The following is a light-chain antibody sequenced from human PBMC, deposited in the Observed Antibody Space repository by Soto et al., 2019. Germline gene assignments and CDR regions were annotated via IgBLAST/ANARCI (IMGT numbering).Light chain of an antibody. V-gene: IGKV4-1*01. J-gene: IGKJ4*01. Sequence: DIVMTQSPDSLAVSLGERATINCKSSQSVLYSPNNKNYLAWYQHKPGQPPKMLIYWASIRESGVPDRFSGSGSGTDFTLTISSLQPDDFATYYCQQYHTFPLTFGGGTKVDIK. CDR2: WAS. CDR1: QSVLYSPNNKNY. CDR3: QQYHTFPLT.